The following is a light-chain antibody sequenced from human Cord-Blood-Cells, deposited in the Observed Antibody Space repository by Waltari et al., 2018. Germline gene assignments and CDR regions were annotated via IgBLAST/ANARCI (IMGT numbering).Light chain of an antibody. CDR1: SSDVGGYNY. V-gene: IGLV2-14*01. CDR2: DVS. Sequence: QSALTQPASVSGSPGQSITISCTGTSSDVGGYNYVSWYQQHPGKAPKLMIYDVSNRRSGVSSRFSGSKSGNTASLTISGLQAEDEADYYCSSYTSSSTYVVFGGGTKLTVL. CDR3: SSYTSSSTYVV. J-gene: IGLJ2*01.